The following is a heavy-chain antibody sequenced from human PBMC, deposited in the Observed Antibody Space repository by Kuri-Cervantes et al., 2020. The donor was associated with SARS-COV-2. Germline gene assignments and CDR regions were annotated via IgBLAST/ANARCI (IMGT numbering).Heavy chain of an antibody. CDR1: GFTFSSYA. J-gene: IGHJ4*02. CDR2: ISYDGSNK. V-gene: IGHV3-30-3*01. CDR3: AKDQFQYDTAGYFDY. Sequence: LTCAASGFTFSSYAMHWVRQAPGKGLEWVAVISYDGSNKYYADSVKGRFTISRDNSKNTLYLQMHSLRADDTAVYYCAKDQFQYDTAGYFDYWGQGTLVTVSS. D-gene: IGHD3-22*01.